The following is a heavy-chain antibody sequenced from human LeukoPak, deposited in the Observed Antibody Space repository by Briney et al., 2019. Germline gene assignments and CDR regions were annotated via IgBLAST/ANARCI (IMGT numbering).Heavy chain of an antibody. J-gene: IGHJ4*02. Sequence: GGSLRLSCAPATFSLSNDWVSWVRPAPGEGLGWVANIMQVGSETYYVDSVEGRFSISRDNAKNSLSLQMNRLRAAGTAVYFCARVPGSGGLDYWGQGTLVTVSS. V-gene: IGHV3-7*01. D-gene: IGHD6-19*01. CDR3: ARVPGSGGLDY. CDR2: IMQVGSET. CDR1: TFSLSNDW.